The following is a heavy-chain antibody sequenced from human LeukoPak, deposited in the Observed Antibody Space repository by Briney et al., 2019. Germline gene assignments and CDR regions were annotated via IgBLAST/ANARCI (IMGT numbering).Heavy chain of an antibody. D-gene: IGHD3-10*01. V-gene: IGHV4-34*01. J-gene: IGHJ4*01. CDR1: GFTFSSYG. CDR2: VHHTGRT. CDR3: ARGSDYTWGG. Sequence: PGGSLRLSCAASGFTFSSYGMHWVRQPPGKGFEWIAEVHHTGRTIYSPSFARRVVISADTSKNQVSLKLTSVTAADTAVYYCARGSDYTWGGWGQGTLVTVSS.